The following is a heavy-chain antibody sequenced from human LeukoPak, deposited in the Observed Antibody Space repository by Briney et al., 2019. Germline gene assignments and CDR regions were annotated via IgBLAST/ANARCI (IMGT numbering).Heavy chain of an antibody. CDR3: ARGHIDSSGYYDPYYYYYMDV. J-gene: IGHJ6*03. CDR1: GYTFTSYG. D-gene: IGHD3-22*01. V-gene: IGHV1-18*01. CDR2: ISAYNGNT. Sequence: ASVKVSCKASGYTFTSYGISWVRQAPGQGLEWMGWISAYNGNTNYAQKLQGRVTMTTDTSTSTAYMELRSLRSDDTAVYYCARGHIDSSGYYDPYYYYYMDVWGKGTTVTVSS.